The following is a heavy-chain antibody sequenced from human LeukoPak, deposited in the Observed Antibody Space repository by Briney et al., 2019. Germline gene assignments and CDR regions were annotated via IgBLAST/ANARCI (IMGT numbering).Heavy chain of an antibody. D-gene: IGHD3-22*01. V-gene: IGHV3-23*01. CDR3: AGDSSGYPADY. Sequence: PGGSLRLSCAASGFTIRNYGMSWVRQAPGKGLEWVSGISGSGGSTYYADSVKGRFTISRDNSKNTLYLQMNSLRAEDTAVYYCAGDSSGYPADYWGQGTLVTVSS. CDR2: ISGSGGST. J-gene: IGHJ4*02. CDR1: GFTIRNYG.